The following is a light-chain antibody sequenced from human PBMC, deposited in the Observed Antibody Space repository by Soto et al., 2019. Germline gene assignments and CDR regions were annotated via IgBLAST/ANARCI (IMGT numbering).Light chain of an antibody. Sequence: AIRMTQSPSSFSASTGDRVTITCRASQGISSYLAWYRQKPGKAPKLLIYAASTLQSGVPSRFSGSGSGTDFTLTISSLQPEDVATYYCQKYLSALWTFGQGTKVDIK. V-gene: IGKV1-8*01. CDR2: AAS. J-gene: IGKJ1*01. CDR1: QGISSY. CDR3: QKYLSALWT.